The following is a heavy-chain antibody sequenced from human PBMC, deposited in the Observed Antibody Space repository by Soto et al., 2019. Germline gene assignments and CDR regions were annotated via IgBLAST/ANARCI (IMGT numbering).Heavy chain of an antibody. CDR1: GGSFSGYY. J-gene: IGHJ4*02. CDR3: ATIVAAGRLLFDS. D-gene: IGHD6-13*01. Sequence: SETLSLTCAVYGGSFSGYYWSWIRQPPGKGLEWIGEINHSGSTNYNPSLKSRVTISVDTSKNQFSLKLSSVTAADTAVYYCATIVAAGRLLFDSWGQGTLVTVSS. CDR2: INHSGST. V-gene: IGHV4-34*01.